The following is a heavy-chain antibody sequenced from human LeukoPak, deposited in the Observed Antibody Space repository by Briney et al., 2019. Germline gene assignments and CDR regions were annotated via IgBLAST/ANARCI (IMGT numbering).Heavy chain of an antibody. D-gene: IGHD5/OR15-5a*01. J-gene: IGHJ4*02. Sequence: SQTLSLTCTVSGGSISSGGYYWSWIRQHPGKGLEWIGYIYYSGSTYYNPSLKSRVTISVDTSKNQFSLELSSVTAADTAVYYCARSEVYGPVFFDYWGQGTLVTVSS. CDR3: ARSEVYGPVFFDY. CDR1: GGSISSGGYY. V-gene: IGHV4-31*03. CDR2: IYYSGST.